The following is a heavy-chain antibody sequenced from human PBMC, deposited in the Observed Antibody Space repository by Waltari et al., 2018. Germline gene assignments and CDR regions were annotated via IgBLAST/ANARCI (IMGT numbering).Heavy chain of an antibody. CDR2: IYHGGGT. CDR1: GASITSKXW. V-gene: IGHV4-4*02. J-gene: IGHJ4*02. D-gene: IGHD1-26*01. CDR3: ARVLEXSXGGXHLRSAVFDT. Sequence: LQESGPXLVXXSGTXSPPCSXFGASITSKXWWAWVRQPPGKGLEWIGEIYHGGGTNYSXSLRSXVLVSVDESKXHFALNLTTVTAADTGVXYCARVLEXSXGGXHLRSAVFDTWXQGTPVTVS.